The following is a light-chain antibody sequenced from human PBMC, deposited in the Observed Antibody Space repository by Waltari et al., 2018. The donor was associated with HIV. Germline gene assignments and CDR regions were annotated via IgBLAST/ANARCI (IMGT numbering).Light chain of an antibody. CDR1: DIGTRR. V-gene: IGLV3-21*04. Sequence: SYVLTQTPSVSVAPGKTATLTCEGSDIGTRRVHWYRQQPGQAPVLVIYYDGERPSGIAERFSGSNSGNTATLTISRVGVGDEADYYCQVWDANTDVVFGTGTKLTVL. J-gene: IGLJ2*01. CDR2: YDG. CDR3: QVWDANTDVV.